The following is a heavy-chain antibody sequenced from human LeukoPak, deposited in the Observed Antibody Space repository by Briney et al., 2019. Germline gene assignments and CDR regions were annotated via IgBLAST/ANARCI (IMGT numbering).Heavy chain of an antibody. CDR2: IYYSGST. Sequence: SETLSLTCTVSGGSISSYYWSWIRQPPGKGLEWIGYIYYSGSTNYNPSLKSRVTISVDTSKNQFSLKLSSVTAADTAVYYCARDSTLGAGNWFDPWGQGTLVTVSS. CDR3: ARDSTLGAGNWFDP. D-gene: IGHD3-16*01. J-gene: IGHJ5*02. V-gene: IGHV4-59*01. CDR1: GGSISSYY.